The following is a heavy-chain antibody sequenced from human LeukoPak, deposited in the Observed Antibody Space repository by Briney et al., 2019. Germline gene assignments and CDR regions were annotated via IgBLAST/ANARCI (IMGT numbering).Heavy chain of an antibody. V-gene: IGHV3-30-3*01. D-gene: IGHD2-2*01. Sequence: GRSLRLSCAASGFTFSSYAMHWVRQAPGKGLEWVAVISYDGSNKYYADSVKGRFTISRDNSKNTLYLQMNSLRAEDTAVYYCAKEIVVVPAARTHDAFDIWGQGTMVTVSS. CDR2: ISYDGSNK. J-gene: IGHJ3*02. CDR3: AKEIVVVPAARTHDAFDI. CDR1: GFTFSSYA.